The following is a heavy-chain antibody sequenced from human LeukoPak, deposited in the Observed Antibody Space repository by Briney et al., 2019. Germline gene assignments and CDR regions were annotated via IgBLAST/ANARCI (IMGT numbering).Heavy chain of an antibody. CDR1: GFTFDDYG. D-gene: IGHD2-15*01. CDR2: INWNGGST. Sequence: GGSLRLSCAASGFTFDDYGMSWVRQAPGKGLEWVSGINWNGGSTGYADSVKGRFTISRDNAKNSLYLQMNSLRAEDTALYYCARDADYCSGGSCYWIYWGQGTLVTVSS. V-gene: IGHV3-20*04. CDR3: ARDADYCSGGSCYWIY. J-gene: IGHJ4*02.